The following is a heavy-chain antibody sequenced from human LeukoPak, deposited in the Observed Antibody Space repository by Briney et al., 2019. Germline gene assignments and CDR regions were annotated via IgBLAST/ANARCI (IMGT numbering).Heavy chain of an antibody. CDR1: GFTFDDYG. CDR2: ISYDGSDK. V-gene: IGHV3-30*03. D-gene: IGHD3-22*01. J-gene: IGHJ4*02. CDR3: ARVLPTYYYESSGYYDY. Sequence: GGSLRLSCAASGFTFDDYGMSWVRQAPGKGLEWVAVISYDGSDKFYADSVKGRFTISRDNSKNTLYLQMGSLRAEDMAVYYCARVLPTYYYESSGYYDYWGQGTLVTVSS.